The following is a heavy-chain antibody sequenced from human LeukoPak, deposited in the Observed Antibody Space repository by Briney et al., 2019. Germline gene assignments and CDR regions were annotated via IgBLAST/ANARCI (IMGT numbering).Heavy chain of an antibody. CDR2: ISSSSSYI. Sequence: PGGSLRLSCAASGFTFSSYSMNWVRQAPGKGLEWVSSISSSSSYIYYADSVKGRFTISRDNTKNSLYLQMNSLRAEDTAVYYCARDKGPYYDSFVDYWGQGTLVTVSS. CDR3: ARDKGPYYDSFVDY. V-gene: IGHV3-21*01. CDR1: GFTFSSYS. D-gene: IGHD3-22*01. J-gene: IGHJ4*02.